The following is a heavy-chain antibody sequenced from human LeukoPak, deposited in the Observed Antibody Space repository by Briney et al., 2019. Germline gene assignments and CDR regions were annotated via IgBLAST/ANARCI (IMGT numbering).Heavy chain of an antibody. D-gene: IGHD3-9*01. V-gene: IGHV4-39*01. CDR1: GGSISSSSYN. Sequence: SETLSLTCTVSGGSISSSSYNWGWIRQPPGKGLEWIGEINHSGSTNYNPSLKSRVTISVDTSKNQFSLKLSSVTAADTAVYYCARHRPGLRYFDWLPGGGNWFDPWGRGTLVTVSS. CDR3: ARHRPGLRYFDWLPGGGNWFDP. CDR2: INHSGST. J-gene: IGHJ5*02.